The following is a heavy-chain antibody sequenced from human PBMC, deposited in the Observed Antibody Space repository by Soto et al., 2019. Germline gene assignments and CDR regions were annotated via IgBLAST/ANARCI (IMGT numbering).Heavy chain of an antibody. V-gene: IGHV4-30-4*01. CDR1: GVSISSGDYY. Sequence: QVQLQESGPGLVKPSQTLSLTCTVSGVSISSGDYYWSWIRQPPGKGLEWIGYIYYSGSTYYNPSLKSRVTISVDTSKNQFSLKLSSVTAADTAVYYCARFSHCYYDSSGFCEYWGQGTLVTVSS. CDR3: ARFSHCYYDSSGFCEY. J-gene: IGHJ1*01. D-gene: IGHD3-22*01. CDR2: IYYSGST.